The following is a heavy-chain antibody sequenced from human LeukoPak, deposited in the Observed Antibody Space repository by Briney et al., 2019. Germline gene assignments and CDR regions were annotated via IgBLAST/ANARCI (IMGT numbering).Heavy chain of an antibody. CDR1: AFTFSSHA. D-gene: IGHD6-19*01. J-gene: IGHJ2*01. CDR2: VSGSGGST. Sequence: PGGSLRLSCAASAFTFSSHAMRCPRQARGEALEWVSGVSGSGGSTYYPDSVKGRFTISRDNSKNTLYLQMNRLRVEDTAEYYCAKTLRESSGREYFDLWGRGTLVTVSS. V-gene: IGHV3-23*01. CDR3: AKTLRESSGREYFDL.